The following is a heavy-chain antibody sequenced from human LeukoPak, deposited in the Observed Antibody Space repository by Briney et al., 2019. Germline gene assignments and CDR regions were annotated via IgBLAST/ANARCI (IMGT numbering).Heavy chain of an antibody. J-gene: IGHJ4*02. D-gene: IGHD3-10*01. CDR1: GYSISTDYH. CDR3: ARDRSYYTFDY. V-gene: IGHV4-38-2*02. CDR2: MHHSGST. Sequence: SETLSLTCVVSGYSISTDYHWGWIRQPPGNGLEWIGSMHHSGSTYYNPSLKSRVTISVDTSKDQVSLKLNSVTAADTAVYYCARDRSYYTFDYWGQGTLVTVSA.